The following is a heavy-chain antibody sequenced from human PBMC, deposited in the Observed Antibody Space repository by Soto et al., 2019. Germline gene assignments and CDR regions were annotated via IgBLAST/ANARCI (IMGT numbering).Heavy chain of an antibody. V-gene: IGHV1-46*03. J-gene: IGHJ4*02. CDR1: GYTFTSYY. CDR3: ARERHCSGGSCYYFDY. Sequence: GASVKVSCKASGYTFTSYYMHWVRQAPGQGLECMGIINPSGGSTSYAQKFQGRVTMTRGTSTSTVYMELSSLRSEDTALYYCARERHCSGGSCYYFDYWGQGTLVTVSS. CDR2: INPSGGST. D-gene: IGHD2-15*01.